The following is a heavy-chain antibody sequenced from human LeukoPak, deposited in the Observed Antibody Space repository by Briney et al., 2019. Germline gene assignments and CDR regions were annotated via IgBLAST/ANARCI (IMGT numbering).Heavy chain of an antibody. V-gene: IGHV1-2*02. Sequence: ASVKVSCKASGYTFTGYYMHWVRQAPGQGLEWMGWINPNSGGTNYAQNFRGRVTMTRDTSISTAYMELSRLRSDDTAVYYCARGAGSGSYRDWFDPWGQGTLVTVSS. D-gene: IGHD3-10*01. CDR1: GYTFTGYY. CDR3: ARGAGSGSYRDWFDP. CDR2: INPNSGGT. J-gene: IGHJ5*02.